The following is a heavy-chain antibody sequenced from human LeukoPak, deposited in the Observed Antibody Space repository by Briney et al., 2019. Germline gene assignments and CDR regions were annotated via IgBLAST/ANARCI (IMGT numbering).Heavy chain of an antibody. Sequence: ASVKVSCKASGYTFTSYDINWVRQATGQGLEWMGWMNPNSGNTGYAQKFQGRVTMTRNTSISTAYMELSSLRSEDTAVYYCARVGYGSGSYWGYYFDYWGQGTLVTVSS. CDR2: MNPNSGNT. CDR1: GYTFTSYD. D-gene: IGHD3-10*01. V-gene: IGHV1-8*01. J-gene: IGHJ4*02. CDR3: ARVGYGSGSYWGYYFDY.